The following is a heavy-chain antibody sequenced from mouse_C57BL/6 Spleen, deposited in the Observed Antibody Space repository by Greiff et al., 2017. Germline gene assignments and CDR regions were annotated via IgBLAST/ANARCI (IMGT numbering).Heavy chain of an antibody. D-gene: IGHD2-5*01. CDR2: ISGGGGNT. Sequence: EVMLVESGGGLVKPGGSLKLSCAASGFTFSSYTMSWVRQTPEKRLEWVATISGGGGNTYYPDSVKGRFTISRDNAKNTLYLQMSSLRSEDTALYYCARQDYSNHYWYFDGWGKGTTVTVSS. CDR3: ARQDYSNHYWYFDG. V-gene: IGHV5-9*01. CDR1: GFTFSSYT. J-gene: IGHJ1*03.